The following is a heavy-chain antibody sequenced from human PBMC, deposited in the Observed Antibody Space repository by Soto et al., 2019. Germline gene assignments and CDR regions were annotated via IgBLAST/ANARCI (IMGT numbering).Heavy chain of an antibody. CDR2: MNPNSGNT. J-gene: IGHJ6*02. CDR1: GYTFTSYD. Sequence: QVQLVQSGAEVKRPGASVKVSCKASGYTFTSYDINWVRQATGQELEWMGWMNPNSGNTGYAQKFQGRVTMTRNTSLTTAYMELSSLRSEDTAVYYCAREMTPRGMDVWGQGTTVTVSS. V-gene: IGHV1-8*01. CDR3: AREMTPRGMDV.